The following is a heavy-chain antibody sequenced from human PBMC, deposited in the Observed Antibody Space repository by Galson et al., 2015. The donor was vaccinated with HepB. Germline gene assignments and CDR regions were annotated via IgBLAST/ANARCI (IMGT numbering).Heavy chain of an antibody. CDR3: ARESGSYYVIDY. CDR2: INAGNGNT. CDR1: GYTFTSYA. V-gene: IGHV1-3*01. J-gene: IGHJ4*02. D-gene: IGHD1-26*01. Sequence: SCKASGYTFTSYAMHWVRQAPGQRLEWMGWINAGNGNTKYSQKFQGRVTITRDTSASTAYMELSSLRSEDTAVYYCARESGSYYVIDYWGQGTLVTVSS.